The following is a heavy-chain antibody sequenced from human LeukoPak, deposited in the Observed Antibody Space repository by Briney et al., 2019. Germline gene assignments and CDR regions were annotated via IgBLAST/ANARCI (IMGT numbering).Heavy chain of an antibody. V-gene: IGHV3-11*01. J-gene: IGHJ6*02. CDR2: ISSSGSTT. Sequence: GGSLRLSCEASGFTFSNYYMSWIRQAPGKGLEWVSYISSSGSTTYYADSVKGRFTISRDNAKNSLYPQMNSLRAEDTAVYYCARDWWWWSRPTHGMDVWGQGTTVTVSS. CDR3: ARDWWWWSRPTHGMDV. D-gene: IGHD2-21*01. CDR1: GFTFSNYY.